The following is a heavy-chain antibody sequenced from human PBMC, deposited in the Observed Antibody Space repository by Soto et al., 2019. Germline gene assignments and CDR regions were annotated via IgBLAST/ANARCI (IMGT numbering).Heavy chain of an antibody. CDR1: GGSISSGGYY. CDR2: ISYSGST. D-gene: IGHD3-10*01. J-gene: IGHJ4*02. V-gene: IGHV4-31*03. Sequence: QVQLQESGPGLVKPSQTLSLTCTVSGGSISSGGYYWGWIRQHPGKGLEWIGYISYSGSTYYNPSLKCRVTISVDTSKNQFSLKLSSVTAADTAVYYCAREGITMVRGEDYWGQGTLVTVSS. CDR3: AREGITMVRGEDY.